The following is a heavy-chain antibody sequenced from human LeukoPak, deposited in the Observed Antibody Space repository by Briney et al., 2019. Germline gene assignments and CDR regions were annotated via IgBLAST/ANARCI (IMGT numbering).Heavy chain of an antibody. J-gene: IGHJ6*02. V-gene: IGHV3-53*01. D-gene: IGHD5/OR15-5a*01. CDR2: IYSGGST. CDR1: GFTFSSYS. Sequence: GGSLRLSCAASGFTFSSYSMNWVRQAPGKGLEWVSVIYSGGSTYYADSVKGRFTISRDNSKNTLYLQMNSLRAEDTAVYYCARDLPTRDYYYGMDVWGQGTTVTVSS. CDR3: ARDLPTRDYYYGMDV.